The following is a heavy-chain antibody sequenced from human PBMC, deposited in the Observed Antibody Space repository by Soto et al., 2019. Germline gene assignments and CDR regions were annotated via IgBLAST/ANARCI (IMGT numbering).Heavy chain of an antibody. CDR1: GFSLSTSGVG. J-gene: IGHJ4*02. Sequence: QITLKESGPTLVKPTQTLTLTCTFSGFSLSTSGVGVGWIRQPPGKALEWLALIYWDDDKRYSPSLKSRLTTTKDTSKNLVVLTMTTMDPVDTAPYYCAHRREVWFGELPWYYFDYWGQGTLVTVSS. CDR2: IYWDDDK. D-gene: IGHD3-10*01. V-gene: IGHV2-5*02. CDR3: AHRREVWFGELPWYYFDY.